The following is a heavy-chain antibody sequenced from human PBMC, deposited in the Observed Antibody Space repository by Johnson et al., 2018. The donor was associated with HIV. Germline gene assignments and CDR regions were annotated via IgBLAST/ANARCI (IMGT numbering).Heavy chain of an antibody. CDR1: GFTFDDYG. J-gene: IGHJ3*02. D-gene: IGHD3-9*01. CDR2: INWNGGRT. Sequence: EVQLVESGGGVVRPGGSLRLSCAASGFTFDDYGMSWVRQAPGKGLEWVSGINWNGGRTGYADSVKGRLTISRDNAKNSLYLQMNSLRAEDTALYYCARDRSLTGYIINDAFDIWGQGTMVTVSS. CDR3: ARDRSLTGYIINDAFDI. V-gene: IGHV3-20*04.